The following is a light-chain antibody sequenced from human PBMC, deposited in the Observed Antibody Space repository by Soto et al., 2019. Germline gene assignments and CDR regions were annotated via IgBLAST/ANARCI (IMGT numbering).Light chain of an antibody. J-gene: IGLJ3*02. CDR3: AVWDDSLNGVV. CDR2: YDD. V-gene: IGLV1-36*01. Sequence: QSVLTQPPSVSGAPRQRVTISCSGSRSNVGNNAVNWYQQLPGKAPKLLIYYDDLLPSGVSDRFSGSKSGNSASLAISGLQSEDEADYYCAVWDDSLNGVVFGGGTKLTVL. CDR1: RSNVGNNA.